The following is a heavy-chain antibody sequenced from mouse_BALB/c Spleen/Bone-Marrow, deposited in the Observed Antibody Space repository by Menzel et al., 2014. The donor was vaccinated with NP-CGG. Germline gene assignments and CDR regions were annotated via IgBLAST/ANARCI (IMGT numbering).Heavy chain of an antibody. CDR2: INPSNGGT. J-gene: IGHJ3*01. CDR3: TRQGTGTFAY. D-gene: IGHD4-1*01. CDR1: GYTFTSYY. Sequence: QVQLQQPGTELVKPGASVKLSCKASGYTFTSYYIYWVKQRPGQGLEWIGEINPSNGGTNLNEKFKSKVTLTVDKSSSTAYMQLSSLTSEDSAVYYCTRQGTGTFAYWGQGTLVTVSA. V-gene: IGHV1-53*01.